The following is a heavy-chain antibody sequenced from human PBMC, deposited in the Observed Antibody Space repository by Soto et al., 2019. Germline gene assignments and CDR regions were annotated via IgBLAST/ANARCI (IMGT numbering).Heavy chain of an antibody. CDR3: TRDFSVKNYAFDI. CDR1: GFTVTTNY. Sequence: EVQLVESGGGLVQPGGSLRLSCAASGFTVTTNYMSWVRQPPGKGLEWVSVVYSGGSKYYADSVKGRFTVSRDNSKNTRYLQIHSLRAEDTAVYYCTRDFSVKNYAFDIWGQGTVVTGSS. CDR2: VYSGGSK. D-gene: IGHD4-17*01. J-gene: IGHJ3*02. V-gene: IGHV3-66*01.